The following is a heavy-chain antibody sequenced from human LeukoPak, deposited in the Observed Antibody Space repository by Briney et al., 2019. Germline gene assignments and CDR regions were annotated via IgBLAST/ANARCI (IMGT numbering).Heavy chain of an antibody. V-gene: IGHV1-2*02. Sequence: GASVNVSCKASGYTFTDYYMHWVRQAPGQGLEWIGWINPNSGGTHYAQKFQGRVTMTRDTSISTAYLDLSSLRSDDTAVYYCARDYSSGWHWGQGTLVTVSS. D-gene: IGHD6-19*01. CDR3: ARDYSSGWH. J-gene: IGHJ4*02. CDR1: GYTFTDYY. CDR2: INPNSGGT.